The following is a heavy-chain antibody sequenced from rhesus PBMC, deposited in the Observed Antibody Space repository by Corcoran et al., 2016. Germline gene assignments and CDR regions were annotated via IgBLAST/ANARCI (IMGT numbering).Heavy chain of an antibody. D-gene: IGHD1-38*01. Sequence: QVQLQESGPGLVKPSETPALICTVPGGSISDSYYWNWIRQPPGKGLEWMGRIYGSGGLTNYNPSLNSRVTISRDMSKNQFSLKLNSVTAADTALYYCARDPDPWNRPPFDFWGQGVLVTVSS. CDR1: GGSISDSYY. CDR2: IYGSGGLT. J-gene: IGHJ4*01. CDR3: ARDPDPWNRPPFDF. V-gene: IGHV4-106*01.